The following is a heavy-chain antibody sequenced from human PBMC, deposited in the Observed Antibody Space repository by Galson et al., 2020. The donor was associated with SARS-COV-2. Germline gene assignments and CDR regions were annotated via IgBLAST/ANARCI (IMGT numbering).Heavy chain of an antibody. CDR2: ISYDGSNK. D-gene: IGHD4-17*01. CDR3: ARELFGDYPGSYYYGMDV. Sequence: GGSLRLSCAASGFTFSSYAMHWVRQAPGPGLEWVAVISYDGSNKYYADSVKGRFTISRDNSKNTLYLQMNSLRAEDTAVYYCARELFGDYPGSYYYGMDVWGQGTTVTVSS. J-gene: IGHJ6*02. V-gene: IGHV3-30-3*01. CDR1: GFTFSSYA.